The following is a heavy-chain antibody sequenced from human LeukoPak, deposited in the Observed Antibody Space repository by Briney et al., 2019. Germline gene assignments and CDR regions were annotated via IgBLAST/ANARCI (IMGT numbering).Heavy chain of an antibody. J-gene: IGHJ4*02. V-gene: IGHV5-51*01. CDR2: IYPGDSDT. D-gene: IGHD3-10*01. CDR3: ARRYYYGSGDRKNYFDY. CDR1: GYSFTNYW. Sequence: GESLKISCKGSGYSFTNYWIAWVRQMPGKGLEWMGIIYPGDSDTRYSPSFQGQVTISADKSISTAYLQWSSLKASDTAMYYCARRYYYGSGDRKNYFDYWGQGTLVTVSS.